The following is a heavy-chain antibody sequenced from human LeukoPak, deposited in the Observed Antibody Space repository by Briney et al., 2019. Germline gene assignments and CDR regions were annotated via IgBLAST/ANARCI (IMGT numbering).Heavy chain of an antibody. CDR3: ARDLADSSGWYGDY. J-gene: IGHJ4*02. Sequence: KPSETLSLTCAVYGESFSGYCWSWIRQPPGKGLEWIGEINHSGSTNYNPSLKSRVAISVDTSKNQFSLKLTSVTAADTAVYYCARDLADSSGWYGDYWGQGTLVTVSS. CDR2: INHSGST. V-gene: IGHV4-34*01. D-gene: IGHD6-19*01. CDR1: GESFSGYC.